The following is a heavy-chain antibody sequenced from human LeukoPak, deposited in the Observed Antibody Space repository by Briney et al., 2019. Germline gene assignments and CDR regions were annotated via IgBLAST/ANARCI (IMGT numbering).Heavy chain of an antibody. D-gene: IGHD3-22*01. J-gene: IGHJ4*02. CDR3: ARDGSEDYYDSSGYYGIDY. CDR2: ISSSSSYI. CDR1: GFTFSSYS. V-gene: IGHV3-21*01. Sequence: GGSLRLSCAASGFTFSSYSVNWVRQAPGKGLEWVSSISSSSSYIYYADSVKGRFTISRDNAKTSLYLQMNSLRAEDTAVYYCARDGSEDYYDSSGYYGIDYWGQGTLVTVSS.